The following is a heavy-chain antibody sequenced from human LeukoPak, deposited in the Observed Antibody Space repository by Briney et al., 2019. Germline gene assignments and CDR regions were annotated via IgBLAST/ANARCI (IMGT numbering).Heavy chain of an antibody. CDR2: IRYDGSNT. Sequence: GGSLRLSCAASGFTFSSYGMHWVRQAPGKGLEWVAFIRYDGSNTYYADSVKGRFTISRDNSKNTLYLKMNSLRAEDTAVYYCAKERDTAMVTIDYWGQGTLVTVSP. V-gene: IGHV3-30*02. J-gene: IGHJ4*02. CDR1: GFTFSSYG. D-gene: IGHD5-18*01. CDR3: AKERDTAMVTIDY.